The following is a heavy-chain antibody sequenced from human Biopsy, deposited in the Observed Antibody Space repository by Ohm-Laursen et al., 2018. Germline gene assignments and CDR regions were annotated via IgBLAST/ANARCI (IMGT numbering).Heavy chain of an antibody. Sequence: TLSLTWAVYGESFNGYYWSWIRQTPGKGLEWIGEINHSGRTNYNPSLKSRVTISVDTSENQFSLKVRSVTAADTAVYYCVRGVDYYDPYHYYALDVWGQGTTVTVSS. D-gene: IGHD3-22*01. J-gene: IGHJ6*02. CDR3: VRGVDYYDPYHYYALDV. CDR1: GESFNGYY. V-gene: IGHV4-34*01. CDR2: INHSGRT.